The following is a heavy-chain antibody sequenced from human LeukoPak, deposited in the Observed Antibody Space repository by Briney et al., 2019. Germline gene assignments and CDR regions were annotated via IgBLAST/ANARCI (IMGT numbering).Heavy chain of an antibody. J-gene: IGHJ4*02. CDR1: GFTFSTYS. Sequence: GGSLRLSCAASGFTFSTYSVNWVRQAPGKGLEWVANIKEDGTVKYYVESVKGRFTISRDNAKNSLYLQMNSLRAEDTAVYYCAASITMFDYWGQGTLVTVSS. D-gene: IGHD3-10*01. CDR3: AASITMFDY. CDR2: IKEDGTVK. V-gene: IGHV3-7*01.